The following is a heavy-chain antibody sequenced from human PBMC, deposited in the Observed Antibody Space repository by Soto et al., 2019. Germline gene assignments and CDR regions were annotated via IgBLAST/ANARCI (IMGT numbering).Heavy chain of an antibody. D-gene: IGHD3-10*01. CDR1: GGTFSSYA. CDR2: IIPIFGTA. J-gene: IGHJ6*02. Sequence: ASVKVSCKASGGTFSSYAISWVRQAPGQGLEWMGGIIPIFGTANYAQKFQGRVTITADESTSTAYMELSSLRSEDTAVYYCARAFISTYGMDVWGQGTTVTVSS. CDR3: ARAFISTYGMDV. V-gene: IGHV1-69*13.